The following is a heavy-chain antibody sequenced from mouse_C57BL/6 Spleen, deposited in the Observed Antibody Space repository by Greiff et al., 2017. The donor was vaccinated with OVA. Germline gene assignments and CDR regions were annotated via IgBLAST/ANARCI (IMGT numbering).Heavy chain of an antibody. V-gene: IGHV5-9-1*02. J-gene: IGHJ1*03. CDR2: ISSGGDYI. CDR3: TRDPNYLWYFDV. CDR1: GFTFSSYA. D-gene: IGHD1-1*01. Sequence: EVKLVESGEGLVKPGGSLKLSCAASGFTFSSYAMSWVRQTPEKRLEWVAYISSGGDYIYYADTVKGRFTISRDNARNTLYLQMSSLKSEDTAMYYCTRDPNYLWYFDVWGTGTTVTVSS.